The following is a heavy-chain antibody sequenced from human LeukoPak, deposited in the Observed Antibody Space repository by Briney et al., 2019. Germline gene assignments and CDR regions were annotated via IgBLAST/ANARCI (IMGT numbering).Heavy chain of an antibody. CDR3: ARDHHDFWSGYPDY. V-gene: IGHV4-4*07. Sequence: SETLSLTCTVSGGSISSYYWSWIRQPAGKGLEWIGRIYTSGSTNYNPSLKSRVTMSVDMSKNQFSLKLSSVTAADTAVYYCARDHHDFWSGYPDYWGQGTLVTVSS. CDR1: GGSISSYY. D-gene: IGHD3-3*01. CDR2: IYTSGST. J-gene: IGHJ4*02.